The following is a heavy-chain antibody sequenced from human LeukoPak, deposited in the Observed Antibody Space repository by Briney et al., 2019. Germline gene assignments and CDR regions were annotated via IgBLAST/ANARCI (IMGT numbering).Heavy chain of an antibody. CDR2: IYHSGST. V-gene: IGHV4-4*02. Sequence: SETVSLTCAVSGGSISSSNWWSWVRQPPGKGLEWIGEIYHSGSTNYNPSLKSRVTISVDKSKNQFSLKLSSVTAADTAVYYCARVGRRGGYDFWSGYYTGFDYWGQGTLVTVSS. CDR3: ARVGRRGGYDFWSGYYTGFDY. D-gene: IGHD3-3*01. J-gene: IGHJ4*02. CDR1: GGSISSSNW.